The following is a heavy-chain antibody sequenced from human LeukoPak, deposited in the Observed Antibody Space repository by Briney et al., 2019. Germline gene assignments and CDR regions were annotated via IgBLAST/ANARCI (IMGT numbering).Heavy chain of an antibody. CDR3: AREGAVPGNPFDY. J-gene: IGHJ4*02. Sequence: GGSLRLSCAASGFTLSSYWMHWVRQGPGKGLVWVSRINRDGSRSYADSLKGRFTISRDNAKNTLYLEMSSLRAEDTAVYYCAREGAVPGNPFDYWGQGTLVTVSS. CDR1: GFTLSSYW. V-gene: IGHV3-74*01. D-gene: IGHD6-19*01. CDR2: INRDGSR.